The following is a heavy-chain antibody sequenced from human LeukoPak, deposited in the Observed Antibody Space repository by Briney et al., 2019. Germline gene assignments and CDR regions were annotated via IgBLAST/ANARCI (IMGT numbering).Heavy chain of an antibody. V-gene: IGHV3-7*01. CDR3: ARVVPSGFDYYMDV. CDR1: GFPFSSYW. D-gene: IGHD1-26*01. CDR2: IKEDGSEK. Sequence: GGSLRLSCAASGFPFSSYWMSWVRQAPGRGLEWVANIKEDGSEKYYVDSVKGRFTISRDNAKNSLYLQMNSLRAEDTAVYYCARVVPSGFDYYMDVWGKGTTVTISS. J-gene: IGHJ6*03.